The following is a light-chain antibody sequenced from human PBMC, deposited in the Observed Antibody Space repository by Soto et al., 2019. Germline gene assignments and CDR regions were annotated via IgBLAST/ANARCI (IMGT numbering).Light chain of an antibody. J-gene: IGLJ2*01. CDR3: SSYTSSSTLV. Sequence: QSVLTQPASVSGSPGQSIAISCTGTSSDVGGYNYVSWYQQHPGKAPKVMIYEVSHRPSWVSNRFSGSKSANTASLTISGLQAEDEADYYCSSYTSSSTLVFGGGTKLTVL. V-gene: IGLV2-14*01. CDR1: SSDVGGYNY. CDR2: EVS.